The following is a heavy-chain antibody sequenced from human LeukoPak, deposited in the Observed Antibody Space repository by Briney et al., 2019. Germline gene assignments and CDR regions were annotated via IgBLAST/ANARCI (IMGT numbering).Heavy chain of an antibody. Sequence: GGSLRLSCAASGFTFSTYWMHWVRQAPGKGLVWVSYISGGSSSSSTIYYADSVKGRFTISRDNAKNSLYLQMNSLRAEDTAIYYCARISGTTPRYWGQGTLVTVSS. V-gene: IGHV3-48*01. D-gene: IGHD3-10*01. CDR3: ARISGTTPRY. CDR2: ISGGSSSSSTI. CDR1: GFTFSTYW. J-gene: IGHJ4*02.